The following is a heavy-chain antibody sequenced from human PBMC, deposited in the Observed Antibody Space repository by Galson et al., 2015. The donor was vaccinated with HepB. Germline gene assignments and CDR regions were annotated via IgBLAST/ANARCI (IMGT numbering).Heavy chain of an antibody. CDR1: GFTFSNAW. V-gene: IGHV3-15*01. Sequence: AASGFTFSNAWMSWVRQAPGKGLEWVGRIKSKTDGGTTDYAAPVKGRFTISRDDSKNTLYLQMNSLKTEDTAVYYCTTDYYDSPLGYWGQGTLVTVSS. CDR2: IKSKTDGGTT. J-gene: IGHJ4*02. CDR3: TTDYYDSPLGY. D-gene: IGHD3-22*01.